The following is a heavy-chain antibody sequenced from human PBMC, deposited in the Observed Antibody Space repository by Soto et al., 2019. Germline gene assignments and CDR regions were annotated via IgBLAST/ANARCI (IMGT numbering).Heavy chain of an antibody. J-gene: IGHJ6*02. CDR2: IFPGDSDT. CDR1: GYNFAGYW. Sequence: PGESLKISCKTSGYNFAGYWIGWVRQMPGKGLEWLGIIFPGDSDTKYSPSFQGQVIISADKSIRTAYLQWSSLKASDTAIYYCARQSGMDVWGQGTPVTVPS. D-gene: IGHD5-12*01. V-gene: IGHV5-51*01. CDR3: ARQSGMDV.